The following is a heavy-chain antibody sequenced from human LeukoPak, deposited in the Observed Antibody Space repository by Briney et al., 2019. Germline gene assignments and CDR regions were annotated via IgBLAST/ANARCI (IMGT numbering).Heavy chain of an antibody. Sequence: GGSLRLSCAASGLTFSSHWMHWVRQAPGKGLEWVSAISGSGGSTYYADSVKGRFTISRDNSKNTLYLQMNSLRAEDTAVYYCAKDPTDLPFDYWGQGTLVTVSS. J-gene: IGHJ4*02. D-gene: IGHD2-21*02. CDR3: AKDPTDLPFDY. V-gene: IGHV3-23*01. CDR1: GLTFSSHW. CDR2: ISGSGGST.